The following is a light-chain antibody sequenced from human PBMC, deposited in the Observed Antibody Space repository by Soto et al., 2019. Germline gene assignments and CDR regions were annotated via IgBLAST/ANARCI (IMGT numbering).Light chain of an antibody. CDR1: SRDVGGYNY. CDR2: DVT. J-gene: IGLJ1*01. CDR3: SSYTTSNTRQIV. V-gene: IGLV2-14*03. Sequence: QSALTQPASVSGSPGQSITISCTGTSRDVGGYNYVSWYQHHPGKAPKLIIYDVTNRPSGVSNPFSGSKSGNTASLTISGLHPEDEADYYCSSYTTSNTRQIVFGTGTKLTVL.